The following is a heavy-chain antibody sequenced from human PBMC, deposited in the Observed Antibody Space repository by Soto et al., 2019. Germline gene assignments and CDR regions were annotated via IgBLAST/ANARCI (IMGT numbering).Heavy chain of an antibody. J-gene: IGHJ4*02. D-gene: IGHD5-18*01. CDR1: GGSISVCS. CDR2: VYYTGST. CDR3: AKYRRTDAAGYTLDF. V-gene: IGHV4-59*01. Sequence: DTVSPTGTLFGGSISVCSSSWIRHPPGRALEWLEDVYYTGSTNYNPSLERRVAMLADTSKNQFSMKVSSLNAADTAVYYCAKYRRTDAAGYTLDFWGQGTLVTVSS.